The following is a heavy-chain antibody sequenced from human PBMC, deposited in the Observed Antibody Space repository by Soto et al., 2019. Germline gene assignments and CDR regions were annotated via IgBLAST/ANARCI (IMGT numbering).Heavy chain of an antibody. J-gene: IGHJ3*02. D-gene: IGHD3-10*01. Sequence: GGSLRLSCAASGYTFSSYAMRWVRQAPGKWLEWVSAISGSGGSTYYADSVKGRFTISRDNSKNTLYLQMSSLRAEDTAVYYCAKDQVRAVVRLDAFDIWGQGXMVTVSS. CDR3: AKDQVRAVVRLDAFDI. CDR1: GYTFSSYA. CDR2: ISGSGGST. V-gene: IGHV3-23*01.